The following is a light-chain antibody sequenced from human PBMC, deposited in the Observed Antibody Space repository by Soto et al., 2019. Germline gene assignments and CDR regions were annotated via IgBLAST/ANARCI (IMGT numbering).Light chain of an antibody. CDR2: EAS. V-gene: IGKV1-5*03. Sequence: DIQMTQSPSTLSASVTDRVTITCRGSQSIPNWLAWFERKAGKAPNLLICEASSSQSSVPSRFSGSGSGTQFTLTISSLQPDDFTIILIWTVDQGTKVGIK. J-gene: IGKJ1*01. CDR3: WT. CDR1: QSIPNW.